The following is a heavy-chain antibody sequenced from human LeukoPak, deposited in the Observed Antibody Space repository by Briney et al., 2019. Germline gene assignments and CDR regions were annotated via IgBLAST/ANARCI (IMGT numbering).Heavy chain of an antibody. CDR3: AKASDFWSGYYLVY. D-gene: IGHD3-3*01. J-gene: IGHJ4*02. CDR1: GFSFDNYA. V-gene: IGHV3-23*01. CDR2: ISGSGYYT. Sequence: GGSLRLSCAASGFSFDNYAMSWVRQAPGKGLEWVSGISGSGYYTYYAESVKGRLTISRDNSKNTLYLQMNSLRAEDTAVYYCAKASDFWSGYYLVYWGQGTLVTVSS.